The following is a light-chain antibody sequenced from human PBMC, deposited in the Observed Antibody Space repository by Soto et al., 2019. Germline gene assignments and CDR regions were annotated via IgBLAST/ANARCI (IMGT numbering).Light chain of an antibody. V-gene: IGKV1-39*01. J-gene: IGKJ2*01. Sequence: DIQMTQSPSSLSASVGDRVTITCRASQSISSYLNWYQQKPGKAPNLLIYAASSLQSGVPSRFSGIGSGTDFTLTISSLQAEDFATYYCQQSYNSPHTFGRGTQLEIK. CDR3: QQSYNSPHT. CDR1: QSISSY. CDR2: AAS.